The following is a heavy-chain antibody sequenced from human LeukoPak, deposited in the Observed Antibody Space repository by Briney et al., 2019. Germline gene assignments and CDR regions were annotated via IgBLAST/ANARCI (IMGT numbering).Heavy chain of an antibody. D-gene: IGHD3-22*01. CDR3: ARGSSDYPRYFDY. Sequence: PGASVKVSCKASGYTFTSYVMHWVRQASGQRLEWMGWINTGNGNTKYSQKFQGRVTITRDTSASTAYMELSSLRSEDTAVYYCARGSSDYPRYFDYWGQGSLVTVSS. CDR1: GYTFTSYV. J-gene: IGHJ4*02. V-gene: IGHV1-3*04. CDR2: INTGNGNT.